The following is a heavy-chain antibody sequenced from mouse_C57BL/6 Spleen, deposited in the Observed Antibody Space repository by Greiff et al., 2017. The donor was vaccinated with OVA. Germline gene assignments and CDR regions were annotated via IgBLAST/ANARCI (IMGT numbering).Heavy chain of an antibody. CDR3: ARSAYYSNYEDAMDY. V-gene: IGHV1-82*01. D-gene: IGHD2-5*01. J-gene: IGHJ4*01. CDR1: GYAFSSSW. CDR2: IYPGDGDT. Sequence: QVQLKQSGPELVKPGASVKISCKASGYAFSSSWMNWVKQRRGKGLEWIGRIYPGDGDTNYNGKFKGKATLTADKSSSTAYMQLSSLTSEDSAVYFCARSAYYSNYEDAMDYWGQGTSGTVSS.